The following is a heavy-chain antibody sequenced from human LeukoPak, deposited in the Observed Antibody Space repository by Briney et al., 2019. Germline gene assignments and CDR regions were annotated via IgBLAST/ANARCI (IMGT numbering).Heavy chain of an antibody. J-gene: IGHJ4*02. V-gene: IGHV4-61*01. CDR2: IYYSGST. D-gene: IGHD3-3*01. Sequence: ETLSLTCPVSGGSVSSGSYYWSWIRQPPGKGLEWIGYIYYSGSTNYNPSLKSRVTISLDTSKNQFSLKLSSVTAADTAVYYCARISTIFGVVTKRDDYWGQGTLVTVTS. CDR1: GGSVSSGSYY. CDR3: ARISTIFGVVTKRDDY.